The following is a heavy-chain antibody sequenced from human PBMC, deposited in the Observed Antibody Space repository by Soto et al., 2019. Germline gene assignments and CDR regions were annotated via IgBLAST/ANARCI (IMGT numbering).Heavy chain of an antibody. D-gene: IGHD5-18*01. J-gene: IGHJ4*02. CDR1: GFTFSNSP. V-gene: IGHV3-30-3*01. Sequence: QVQLVESGGGVVQPGRSLRLSCVASGFTFSNSPIHWVRQAPGKGLEWVSVMSYDGDRQYYADSVKGRFTISRDSSKSTLYLHMNNVRVEDTAMYFCAREEYSTHYFDFWGQGPLV. CDR3: AREEYSTHYFDF. CDR2: MSYDGDRQ.